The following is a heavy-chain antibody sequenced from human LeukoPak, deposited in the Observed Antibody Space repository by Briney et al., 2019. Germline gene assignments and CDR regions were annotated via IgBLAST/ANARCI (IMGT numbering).Heavy chain of an antibody. Sequence: SETLSLTCTVSGGSISSSSYYWGWIRQPPGKGPEWIGSIYYSGSTYYNPSLKSRVTISVDTSKNQFSLKLSSVTAADTAVYYCARTIANRHYYFDYWGQGTLVTVSS. J-gene: IGHJ4*02. CDR1: GGSISSSSYY. CDR2: IYYSGST. CDR3: ARTIANRHYYFDY. D-gene: IGHD6-13*01. V-gene: IGHV4-39*01.